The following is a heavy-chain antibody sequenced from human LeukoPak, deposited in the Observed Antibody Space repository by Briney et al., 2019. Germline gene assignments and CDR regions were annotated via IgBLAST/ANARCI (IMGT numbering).Heavy chain of an antibody. CDR1: GITFSNYW. CDR3: TTVFDY. V-gene: IGHV3-74*01. J-gene: IGHJ4*02. CDR2: MNNDGSST. Sequence: PGGSLRLSCAASGITFSNYWMRWVRPDPGEGLVWVSGMNNDGSSTFYADSVKGRFTISSDNAKSTVYLQMNSLSAEDTGVYYCTTVFDYWGLGTLVTVSS.